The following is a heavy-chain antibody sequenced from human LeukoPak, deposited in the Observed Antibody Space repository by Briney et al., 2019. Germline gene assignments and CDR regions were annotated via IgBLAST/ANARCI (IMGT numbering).Heavy chain of an antibody. V-gene: IGHV1-18*04. Sequence: ASVKVSCKASGYTFTSCGISWVRQAPRHALEWMGWISAYNGNTNYAQKLQGRVTMTTDTSTSKAYMELRSLRSDDTAVYYCARDRSFLDYWGQGTLVTVSS. CDR1: GYTFTSCG. J-gene: IGHJ4*02. CDR2: ISAYNGNT. CDR3: ARDRSFLDY. D-gene: IGHD6-19*01.